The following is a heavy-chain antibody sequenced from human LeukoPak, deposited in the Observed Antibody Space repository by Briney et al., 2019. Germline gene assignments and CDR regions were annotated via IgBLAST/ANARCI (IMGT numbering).Heavy chain of an antibody. J-gene: IGHJ6*01. CDR3: AKPQGSSSWHDYYYYGMDV. CDR1: GFTFSSYA. CDR2: ISGSGGST. V-gene: IGHV3-23*01. D-gene: IGHD6-13*01. Sequence: GGSLRLSCAASGFTFSSYAMSWVRQAPGKGLEWVSAISGSGGSTYYADSVKGRFTISRDNSKNTLYLQMNSLRAEDTAVYYCAKPQGSSSWHDYYYYGMDVWGQGTTVTVSS.